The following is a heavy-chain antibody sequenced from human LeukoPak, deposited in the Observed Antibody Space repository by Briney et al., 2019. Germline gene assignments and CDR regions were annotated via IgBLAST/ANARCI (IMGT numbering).Heavy chain of an antibody. Sequence: LGTLSLTCTVSGGSISGGNYYSGWIRQPPGKGLGCIGNIYYSGSTYCNPSLKSRVTISVDTSKNQFSLKLSSVTAADTAVYFCASSPRMATSHFDYWGQGTLVTVSS. CDR3: ASSPRMATSHFDY. V-gene: IGHV4-39*01. CDR1: GGSISGGNYY. CDR2: IYYSGST. J-gene: IGHJ4*02. D-gene: IGHD5-24*01.